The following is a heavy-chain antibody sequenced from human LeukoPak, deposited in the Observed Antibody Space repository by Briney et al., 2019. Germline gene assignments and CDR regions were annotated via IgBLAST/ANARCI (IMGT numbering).Heavy chain of an antibody. CDR3: ARDQMGGSYYVNFHH. CDR2: ISAYNGNT. J-gene: IGHJ1*01. Sequence: GSVKVSSTASGYTFPTYGISWVRQAPGQGLEWMGWISAYNGNTKYAQKLQGRGTMPTDISTSTAYMELKSLRSDDTAVYYCARDQMGGSYYVNFHHWGQGTLGTVSS. D-gene: IGHD1-26*01. V-gene: IGHV1-18*01. CDR1: GYTFPTYG.